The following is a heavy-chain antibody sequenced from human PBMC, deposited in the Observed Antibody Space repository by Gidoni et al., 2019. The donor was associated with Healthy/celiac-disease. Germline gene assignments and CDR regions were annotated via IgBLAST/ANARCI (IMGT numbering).Heavy chain of an antibody. CDR3: ARDRPSDVDTAMVIIRDRAFYYYYYGMDV. J-gene: IGHJ6*02. Sequence: QVQLVQSGAEVKKPGSSVKVSCKASGGTFSSYAISWVRQAPGPGLEWMGGIIPIFGTANYAQKFQGRVTITADESTSTAYMELSSLRSEDTAVYYCARDRPSDVDTAMVIIRDRAFYYYYYGMDVWGQGTTVTVSS. V-gene: IGHV1-69*01. CDR1: GGTFSSYA. CDR2: IIPIFGTA. D-gene: IGHD5-18*01.